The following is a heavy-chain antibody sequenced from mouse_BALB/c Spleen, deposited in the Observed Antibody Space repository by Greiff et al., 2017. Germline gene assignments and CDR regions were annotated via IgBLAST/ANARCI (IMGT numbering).Heavy chain of an antibody. D-gene: IGHD1-1*01. J-gene: IGHJ2*01. CDR2: ISNGGGST. CDR1: GFTFSSYT. V-gene: IGHV5-12-2*01. Sequence: DVMLVESGGGLVQPGGSLKLSCAASGFTFSSYTMSWVRQTPEKRLEWVAYISNGGGSTYYPDTVKGRFTISRDNAKNTLYLQMSSLKSEDTAMYYCARHPHIPDYYGSSYFDYWGQGTTLTVSS. CDR3: ARHPHIPDYYGSSYFDY.